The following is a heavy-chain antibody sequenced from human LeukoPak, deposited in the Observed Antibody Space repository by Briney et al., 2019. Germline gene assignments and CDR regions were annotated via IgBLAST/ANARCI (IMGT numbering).Heavy chain of an antibody. V-gene: IGHV4-59*01. J-gene: IGHJ6*03. Sequence: SETLSLTCTGSGGSINSYYWSFSRQPPGKGLEWIGWIYYSGSTNYNPSLKSRVTISVDTSKNQFSLKLSSVTAADTAVYYCAISSGGFSHYMDVWGKGSTVTVSS. CDR1: GGSINSYY. CDR3: AISSGGFSHYMDV. CDR2: IYYSGST. D-gene: IGHD3-10*01.